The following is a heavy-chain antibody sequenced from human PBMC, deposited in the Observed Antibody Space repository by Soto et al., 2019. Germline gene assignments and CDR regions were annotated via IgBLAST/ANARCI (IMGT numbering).Heavy chain of an antibody. CDR1: GYSFTSYG. D-gene: IGHD6-13*01. V-gene: IGHV1-18*01. CDR2: TSAYNGNK. CDR3: ARDLGQQLVDS. J-gene: IGHJ4*02. Sequence: QVQLVQSGAEVKKPGASVKVSCKASGYSFTSYGISWVRQAPGQGLEWMGWTSAYNGNKKYAQKLQGRVTMTTDTSTRTAYMELRSLSSDDTAVYYCARDLGQQLVDSWGQGTLVTVSS.